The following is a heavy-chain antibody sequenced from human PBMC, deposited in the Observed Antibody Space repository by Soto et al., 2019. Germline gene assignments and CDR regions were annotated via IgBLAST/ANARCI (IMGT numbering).Heavy chain of an antibody. J-gene: IGHJ5*02. D-gene: IGHD3-22*01. CDR1: GGTFSIYA. CDR2: IIPIFGTA. V-gene: IGHV1-69*13. Sequence: SVKVSCKASGGTFSIYAISCVGQAPVQWRDWMGGIIPIFGTANYAQKFQGRVTITADESTSTAYMELSSLRSEDTAVYYCARDPAHLPDSSGYYTVDPWGQGTLVTVSS. CDR3: ARDPAHLPDSSGYYTVDP.